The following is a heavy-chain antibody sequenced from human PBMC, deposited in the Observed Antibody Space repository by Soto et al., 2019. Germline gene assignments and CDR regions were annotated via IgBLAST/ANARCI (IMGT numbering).Heavy chain of an antibody. Sequence: ASVKVSCKVSGYTLTELSMHWVRQAPGKGLEWMGGFDPEDGETIDAQKFQGRVTMTEDTSTDTAYMELSSLRSEDTAVYYCATLSIEARQEAFDIWGQGTMVTVSS. D-gene: IGHD6-6*01. CDR1: GYTLTELS. CDR3: ATLSIEARQEAFDI. V-gene: IGHV1-24*01. CDR2: FDPEDGET. J-gene: IGHJ3*02.